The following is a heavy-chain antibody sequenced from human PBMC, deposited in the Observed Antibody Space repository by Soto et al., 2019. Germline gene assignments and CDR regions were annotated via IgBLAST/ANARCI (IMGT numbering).Heavy chain of an antibody. V-gene: IGHV1-69*01. J-gene: IGHJ4*02. D-gene: IGHD3-22*01. CDR3: ATGGNYYEPSALAY. Sequence: QVQLVQSVAEVKKPGSSVKVSCKASGDSFSSYAISWVRHAPGHGLEWMGRIIPIFGTPNYAQRVEGRVTITADESTSTANMELSSLISDDTAVYYCATGGNYYEPSALAYWGQGTLVTVSS. CDR2: IIPIFGTP. CDR1: GDSFSSYA.